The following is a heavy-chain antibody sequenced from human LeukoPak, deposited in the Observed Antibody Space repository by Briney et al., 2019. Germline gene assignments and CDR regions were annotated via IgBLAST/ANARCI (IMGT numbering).Heavy chain of an antibody. J-gene: IGHJ6*01. CDR2: INPNSGGS. CDR3: ARVLGHLGNTYYYYGIDL. D-gene: IGHD1-26*01. V-gene: IGHV1-2*02. Sequence: ASVNVCFTSYASAFTVVYMHLVRQAPGQGLEWMGWINPNSGGSNYAQRFQGRVTMTRDTSISTTYMELSRLRYGDTAVYYCARVLGHLGNTYYYYGIDLGPQGTTVTVSS. CDR1: ASAFTVVY.